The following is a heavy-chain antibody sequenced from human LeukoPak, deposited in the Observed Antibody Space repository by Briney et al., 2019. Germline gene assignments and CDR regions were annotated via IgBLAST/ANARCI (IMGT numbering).Heavy chain of an antibody. Sequence: RTSETLPLTCTASDDSISRDFWTWIRQPPGKGLEWIGYIRYSGRTEYNPSLKSRVTISIQTSKNQFSLKLTSVTAADTAIYYCARLPDVSGWPFDYWGQGILVTVSS. D-gene: IGHD6-19*01. CDR3: ARLPDVSGWPFDY. V-gene: IGHV4-59*01. CDR1: DDSISRDF. J-gene: IGHJ4*02. CDR2: IRYSGRT.